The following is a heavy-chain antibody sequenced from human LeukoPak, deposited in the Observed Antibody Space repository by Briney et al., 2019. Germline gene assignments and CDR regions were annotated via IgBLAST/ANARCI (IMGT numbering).Heavy chain of an antibody. J-gene: IGHJ4*02. D-gene: IGHD3-22*01. CDR3: ASLDSSGYSGDY. CDR2: ITGVGAST. V-gene: IGHV3-23*01. Sequence: GGSLRLSCAASGFIFNNYGMSWVRQAPGKGLRWVSSITGVGASTYYADSVKGRFTISRDNSKNTLYLQMNSLRAEDTAVYYCASLDSSGYSGDYWGQGTLVTVSS. CDR1: GFIFNNYG.